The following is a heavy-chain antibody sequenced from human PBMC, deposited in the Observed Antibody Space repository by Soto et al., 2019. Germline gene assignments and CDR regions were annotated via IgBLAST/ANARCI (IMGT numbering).Heavy chain of an antibody. V-gene: IGHV4-59*01. D-gene: IGHD6-25*01. CDR3: TRGGGDF. Sequence: ETLSLTCTVSGGSINTYYWSWIRQPPGKGLEWIGYIYYSGSDSGSTNYIPSLKSRVTISVDTSKNQFSLRLTSVTAADTAVYFCTRGGGDFWGQGTLVTVSS. J-gene: IGHJ4*02. CDR1: GGSINTYY. CDR2: IYYSGSDSGST.